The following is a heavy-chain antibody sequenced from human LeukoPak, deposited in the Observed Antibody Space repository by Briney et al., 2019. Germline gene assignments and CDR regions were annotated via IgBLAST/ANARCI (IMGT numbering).Heavy chain of an antibody. Sequence: GSLRLSCAASGFTFSSYGISWVRQPPGKGLEWIGEIYHSGSTNYNPSLKSRVTISVDKSKNQFSLKLSSVTAADTAVYYCARARAVATIGMGFDYWGQGTLVTVSS. CDR3: ARARAVATIGMGFDY. D-gene: IGHD5-12*01. CDR2: IYHSGST. CDR1: GFTFSSYG. J-gene: IGHJ4*02. V-gene: IGHV4-4*02.